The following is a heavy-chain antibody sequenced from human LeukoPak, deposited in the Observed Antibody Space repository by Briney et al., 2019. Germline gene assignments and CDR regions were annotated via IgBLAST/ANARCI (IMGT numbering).Heavy chain of an antibody. V-gene: IGHV3-23*01. D-gene: IGHD3-22*01. CDR2: ISGSGGST. CDR1: GFSFSSYP. J-gene: IGHJ4*02. Sequence: GGSLRLSCAASGFSFSSYPMSWVRQAPGKGLEWVSAISGSGGSTYYADSVKGRFTISRDNSKNTLYLQMNSLRAEDTAVYYCAKYTGRVVITTGKDYWGQGTLVTVSS. CDR3: AKYTGRVVITTGKDY.